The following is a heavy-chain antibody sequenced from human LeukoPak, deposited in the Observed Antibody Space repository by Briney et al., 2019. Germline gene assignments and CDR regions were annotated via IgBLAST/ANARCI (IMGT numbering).Heavy chain of an antibody. CDR3: ARNLAVGYSSWFDALDV. V-gene: IGHV4-59*08. CDR1: GGSLSNYY. Sequence: SETLSLTCSVSGGSLSNYYWTWIRQSPGKGLEWIGNIYYSGSTNYNSSLKSRVTISVGPSKNQLSLILSSVTAADTAAYYCARNLAVGYSSWFDALDVWGQGTMVTVSS. CDR2: IYYSGST. D-gene: IGHD6-13*01. J-gene: IGHJ3*01.